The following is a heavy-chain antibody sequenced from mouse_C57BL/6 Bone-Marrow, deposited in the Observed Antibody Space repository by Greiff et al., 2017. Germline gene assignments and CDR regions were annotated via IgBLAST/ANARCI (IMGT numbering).Heavy chain of an antibody. D-gene: IGHD1-1*01. V-gene: IGHV1-39*01. J-gene: IGHJ4*01. CDR3: AITPVVSYYAMDY. Sequence: VQLQQPGPELVKPGASVKISCKASGYSFTDYNMNWVKQSNGKSLELIGVINPNYGTTSYNQKFKGKATFTVDQSSSTAYMQLNSLSSEDSSVYYCAITPVVSYYAMDYWGKGTSVTVSS. CDR2: INPNYGTT. CDR1: GYSFTDYN.